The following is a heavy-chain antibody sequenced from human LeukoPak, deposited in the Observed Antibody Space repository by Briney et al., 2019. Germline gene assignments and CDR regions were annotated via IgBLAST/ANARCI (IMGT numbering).Heavy chain of an antibody. J-gene: IGHJ4*02. V-gene: IGHV4-59*08. CDR2: IYYSGST. Sequence: SETLSLTCTVSGGSISSYYWSWIRQPPGKGLEWIGYIYYSGSTNYNPSLKSRVTISVDTSKNQFSLKLSSVTAADTAVYYCAREVGGGRIDYWGQGTLVTVSS. CDR1: GGSISSYY. D-gene: IGHD2-15*01. CDR3: AREVGGGRIDY.